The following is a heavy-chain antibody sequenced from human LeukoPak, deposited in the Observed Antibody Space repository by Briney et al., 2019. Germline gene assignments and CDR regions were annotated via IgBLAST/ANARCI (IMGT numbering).Heavy chain of an antibody. D-gene: IGHD3-22*01. CDR1: GFTFSSYA. CDR2: ISGSGGST. J-gene: IGHJ4*02. Sequence: GGSLRLSCAASGFTFSSYAMSWVRQAPGKGLEWVSAISGSGGSTYYADSVKGRFTISRDNSKNTLYLQMNSLRAEDTAVYYCAKEYYYDSSGYYGNFDYWGQGTLVTVPS. V-gene: IGHV3-23*01. CDR3: AKEYYYDSSGYYGNFDY.